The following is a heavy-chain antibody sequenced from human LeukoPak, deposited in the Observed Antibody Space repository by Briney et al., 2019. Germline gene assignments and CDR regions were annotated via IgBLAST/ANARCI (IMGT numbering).Heavy chain of an antibody. CDR1: GYTFTSYG. CDR2: ISGYNGYT. J-gene: IGHJ6*02. Sequence: ASVKVSCKASGYTFTSYGISWVRQAPGQGLEWMGWISGYNGYTHYAHNLQGRVTMTTDTSTSTAYMELRSLRSDDTAVYYCAREGYCSGGSCYSYGMDVWGQGTTVTVSS. D-gene: IGHD2-15*01. V-gene: IGHV1-18*01. CDR3: AREGYCSGGSCYSYGMDV.